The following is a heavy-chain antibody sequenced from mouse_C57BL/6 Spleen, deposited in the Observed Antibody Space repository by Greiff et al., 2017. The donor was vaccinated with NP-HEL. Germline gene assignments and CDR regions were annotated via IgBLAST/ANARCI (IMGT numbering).Heavy chain of an antibody. CDR2: INPYNGGT. Sequence: EVQLQQSGPVLVKPGASVKMSCKASGYTFTDYYMNWVKQSHGKSLEWIGVINPYNGGTSYNQKFKGKATLTVDKSPSTAYMELNSLTSEDSAVYYCARSNYGYYYAMDYWGQGTSVTVSS. D-gene: IGHD1-1*01. CDR3: ARSNYGYYYAMDY. V-gene: IGHV1-19*01. J-gene: IGHJ4*01. CDR1: GYTFTDYY.